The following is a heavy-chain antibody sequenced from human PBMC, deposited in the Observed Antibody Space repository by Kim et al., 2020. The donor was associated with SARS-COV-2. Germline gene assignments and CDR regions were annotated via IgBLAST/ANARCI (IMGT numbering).Heavy chain of an antibody. Sequence: GESLKISCKGSGYSFTSYWIGWVRQMPGKGLEWMGIIYPGDSDTRYSPSFQGQVTISADKSISTAYLQWSSLKASDTAMYYCARRSSGSFSEAYFDYWGQGTLVTVSS. J-gene: IGHJ4*02. CDR1: GYSFTSYW. CDR2: IYPGDSDT. V-gene: IGHV5-51*01. CDR3: ARRSSGSFSEAYFDY. D-gene: IGHD3-22*01.